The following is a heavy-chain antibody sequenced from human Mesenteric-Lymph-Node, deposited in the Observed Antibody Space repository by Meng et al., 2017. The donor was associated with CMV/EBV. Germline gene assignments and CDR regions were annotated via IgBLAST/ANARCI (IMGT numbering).Heavy chain of an antibody. CDR3: ARVIGGGSTSYLFDY. CDR1: GGTFSSYT. D-gene: IGHD2-2*01. J-gene: IGHJ4*02. Sequence: VKVSCKASGGTFSSYTISWVRQAPGQGLEWMGRIIPILGIANYAQKFQGRVTITADKSTSTAYMELSSLRSEDTAVYYCARVIGGGSTSYLFDYWGQGTLVTVSS. CDR2: IIPILGIA. V-gene: IGHV1-69*02.